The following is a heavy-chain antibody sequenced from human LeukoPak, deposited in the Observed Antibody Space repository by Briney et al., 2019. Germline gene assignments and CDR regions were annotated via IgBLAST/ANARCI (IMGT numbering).Heavy chain of an antibody. V-gene: IGHV3-49*04. J-gene: IGHJ4*02. CDR1: GFTFGDYA. Sequence: QPGRSLRLSCTASGFTFGDYAMSWVCQAPGKGLEWVGFIRSKAYGGTTEYAASVKGRFTISRDDSKSIAYQQMNSLKTEDTAVYYCVRVVTRVIFDYWGQGTLVTVSS. CDR2: IRSKAYGGTT. CDR3: VRVVTRVIFDY. D-gene: IGHD5-18*01.